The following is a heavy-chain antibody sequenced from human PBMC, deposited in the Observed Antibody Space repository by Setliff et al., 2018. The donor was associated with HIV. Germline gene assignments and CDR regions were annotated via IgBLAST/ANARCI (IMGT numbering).Heavy chain of an antibody. D-gene: IGHD4-17*01. Sequence: SETLSLTCTVSDSVTYYWSWIRQPAGKGLEWIGRVSSRGDTNYNPSLKSRVTMSVDTSKNQFSLKLTSVTASDTAVYYCARAAAGNTGPFDLWGQGSPVT. CDR1: DSVTYY. CDR2: VSSRGDT. V-gene: IGHV4-4*07. J-gene: IGHJ4*02. CDR3: ARAAAGNTGPFDL.